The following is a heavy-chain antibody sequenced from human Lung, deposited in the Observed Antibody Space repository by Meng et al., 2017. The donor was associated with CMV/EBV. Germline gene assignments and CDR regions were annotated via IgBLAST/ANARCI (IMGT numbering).Heavy chain of an antibody. J-gene: IGHJ4*02. V-gene: IGHV5-51*01. Sequence: GXSXKISCKGSGYSFSSYWIGWVRQMPGKGLEWMGIIYPGDSDTTYSPSFQGQVTISADKSISTAYLQWSSLKASDTAMYYCARTMGPAPFDYWGQGTLATVSS. CDR3: ARTMGPAPFDY. CDR2: IYPGDSDT. CDR1: GYSFSSYW. D-gene: IGHD3-10*01.